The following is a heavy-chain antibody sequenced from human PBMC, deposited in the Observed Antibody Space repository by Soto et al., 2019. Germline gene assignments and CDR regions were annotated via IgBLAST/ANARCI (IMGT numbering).Heavy chain of an antibody. V-gene: IGHV3-33*01. CDR1: GFTFSSYG. CDR2: IWYDGSNK. J-gene: IGHJ6*03. CDR3: ARRGKVGYCSGGSCPGVGYYYYMDV. D-gene: IGHD2-15*01. Sequence: QVQLVESGGGVVQPGRSLRLSCAASGFTFSSYGMHWVRQAPGKGLEWVAVIWYDGSNKYYADSVKGRFTISRDNSKNTLYLQMNSRRAEDTAVYYCARRGKVGYCSGGSCPGVGYYYYMDVWGKGTTVTVSS.